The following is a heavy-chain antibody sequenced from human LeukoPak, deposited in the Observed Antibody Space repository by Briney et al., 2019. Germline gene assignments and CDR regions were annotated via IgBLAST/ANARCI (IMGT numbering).Heavy chain of an antibody. CDR2: IIPILGIA. Sequence: SVKVSCKASGGTFSSYAISWVRQAPGQGLEWMGRIIPILGIANYAQKFQGRVTITADKSTSTAYMELSSLRSEDTAVYYCARDGFSGVVPAATYYYYYGMDVWGQGTTVTVSS. D-gene: IGHD2-2*01. V-gene: IGHV1-69*04. CDR1: GGTFSSYA. CDR3: ARDGFSGVVPAATYYYYYGMDV. J-gene: IGHJ6*02.